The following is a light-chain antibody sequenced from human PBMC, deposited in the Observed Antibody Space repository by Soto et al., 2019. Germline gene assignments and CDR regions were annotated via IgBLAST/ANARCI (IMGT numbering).Light chain of an antibody. J-gene: IGKJ1*01. CDR3: QHYKNYPWT. CDR2: GAS. Sequence: AIRMTQSPSSLSASAGDRVAIACRASQGVGRYLAWYQQKPGQAPKLLIYGASTLQSGVPSRFSGGGSGTDFTLTLSCLQSEDFATYYCQHYKNYPWTFGQGTKVQIK. CDR1: QGVGRY. V-gene: IGKV1-8*01.